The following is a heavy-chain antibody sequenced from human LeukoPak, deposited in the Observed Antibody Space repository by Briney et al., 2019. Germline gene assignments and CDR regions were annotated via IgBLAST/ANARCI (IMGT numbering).Heavy chain of an antibody. CDR1: GFRFSSYW. J-gene: IGHJ5*01. CDR3: AKTDWLDS. CDR2: INSDGSRI. Sequence: GGSLRLSCAASGFRFSSYWMHWVRQGPGKGLVWVARINSDGSRIGYADSVKGRFTISRDNAKNTLYLQMNSLRPEDTAVYYCAKTDWLDSWGQGTLVTVSS. V-gene: IGHV3-74*01.